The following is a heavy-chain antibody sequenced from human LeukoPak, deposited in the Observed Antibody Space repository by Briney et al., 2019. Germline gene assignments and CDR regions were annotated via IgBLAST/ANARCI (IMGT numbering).Heavy chain of an antibody. V-gene: IGHV3-23*01. CDR3: AKEERYFDY. CDR1: GFTFSSYT. CDR2: INNSGGRT. D-gene: IGHD1-1*01. Sequence: GSLRLSCAASGFTFSSYTMTWVRQAPGKGLEWVSSINNSGGRTYYADSVKGRFTISRDNSKNTLYLQMNSLRAEDTAVYYCAKEERYFDYWGQGTLVTVSS. J-gene: IGHJ4*02.